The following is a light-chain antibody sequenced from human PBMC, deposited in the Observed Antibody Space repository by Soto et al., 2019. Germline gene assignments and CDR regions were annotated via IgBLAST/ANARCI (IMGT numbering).Light chain of an antibody. J-gene: IGKJ1*01. Sequence: EIVMTQSPATLSVSPGERATLSCRASQSVSSYLAWYQQKPGQAPRLLIYGASTRATGIPARFSGSGSGTDFTLTISSLQSEDFADYYCQQYNSWPPGTFGQGTKVEIK. CDR2: GAS. CDR3: QQYNSWPPGT. CDR1: QSVSSY. V-gene: IGKV3-15*01.